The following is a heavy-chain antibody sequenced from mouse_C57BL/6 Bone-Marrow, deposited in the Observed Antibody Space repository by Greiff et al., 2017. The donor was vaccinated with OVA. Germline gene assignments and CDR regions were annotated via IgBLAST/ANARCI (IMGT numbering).Heavy chain of an antibody. D-gene: IGHD1-1*01. J-gene: IGHJ2*01. CDR2: IRNKANGYTT. CDR3: ARIPPITTVVAKYYFDY. V-gene: IGHV7-3*01. Sequence: EVNVVESGGGLVQPGGSLSLSCAASGFTFTDYYMSWVRQPPGKALEWLGFIRNKANGYTTEYSASVKGRFTISRDNSQSILYLQMNALRAEDSATYYCARIPPITTVVAKYYFDYWGQGTTLTVSS. CDR1: GFTFTDYY.